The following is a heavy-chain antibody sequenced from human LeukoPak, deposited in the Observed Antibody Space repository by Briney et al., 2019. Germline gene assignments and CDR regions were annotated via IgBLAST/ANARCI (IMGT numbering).Heavy chain of an antibody. D-gene: IGHD1-14*01. CDR1: GGSISRSQFY. CDR3: ARETTKAMIDS. CDR2: LYYSGKS. J-gene: IGHJ4*02. V-gene: IGHV4-39*07. Sequence: SETLSLTCTVSGGSISRSQFYWGWVCQPLGKGLEWIGTLYYSGKSFYNPSLKSRVTMSVDMSKNQLSLNLSFLTVADTAVYYCARETTKAMIDSWGQGILVTVSS.